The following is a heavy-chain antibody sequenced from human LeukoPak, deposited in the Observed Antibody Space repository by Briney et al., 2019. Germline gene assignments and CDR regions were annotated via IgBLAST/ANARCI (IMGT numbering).Heavy chain of an antibody. Sequence: SVKVSCKASGYTFTSYGFSWVRQAPGQGLEWMGGIIPIFGTANYAQKFQGRVTITADESTSTAYMELSSLRSEDTAVYYCAREGHGGYSGYGQLDYWGQGTLVTVSS. CDR2: IIPIFGTA. CDR3: AREGHGGYSGYGQLDY. CDR1: GYTFTSYG. D-gene: IGHD5-12*01. J-gene: IGHJ4*02. V-gene: IGHV1-69*13.